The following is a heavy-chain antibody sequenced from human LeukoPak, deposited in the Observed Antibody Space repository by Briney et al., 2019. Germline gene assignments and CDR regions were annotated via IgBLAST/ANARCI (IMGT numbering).Heavy chain of an antibody. CDR1: GGSINSYY. V-gene: IGHV4-34*01. CDR3: ARGVQPTPSVVVIYFDY. J-gene: IGHJ4*02. Sequence: PSETLSLTCTVSGGSINSYYWSWIRQPPGKGLEWIGEINHSGSTNYNPSLKSRVTISVDTSKNQFSLKLSSVTAADTAVYYCARGVQPTPSVVVIYFDYWGQGTLVTVSS. CDR2: INHSGST. D-gene: IGHD3-22*01.